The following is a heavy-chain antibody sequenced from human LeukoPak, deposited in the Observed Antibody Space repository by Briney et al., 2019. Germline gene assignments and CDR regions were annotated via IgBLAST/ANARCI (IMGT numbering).Heavy chain of an antibody. CDR3: ARGLGPRYSWNYGTLNWFDP. CDR2: INHSGST. J-gene: IGHJ5*02. V-gene: IGHV4-34*01. CDR1: GGSFSGYY. Sequence: SETLSLTCAVYGGSFSGYYWSWIRQPPGKGLEWIGEINHSGSTNYNPSLKSRVIISVDTSKNQFSLKLSSVTAADTAVYYCARGLGPRYSWNYGTLNWFDPWGQGTLVTVSS. D-gene: IGHD1-7*01.